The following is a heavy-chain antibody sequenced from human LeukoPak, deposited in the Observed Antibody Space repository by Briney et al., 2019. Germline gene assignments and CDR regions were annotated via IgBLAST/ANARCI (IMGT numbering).Heavy chain of an antibody. CDR3: ARVCESYDSSGYSGNAFDI. D-gene: IGHD3-22*01. Sequence: ASETLSLTCTVSGGSINNYYWSWIRQPAGKGLEWIGRIYSTGSTDYNPSLKSRVAMSVDTSKNQFSLKLTSLTAADTAVYFCARVCESYDSSGYSGNAFDIWGQGIMVTVSS. CDR2: IYSTGST. V-gene: IGHV4-4*07. CDR1: GGSINNYY. J-gene: IGHJ3*02.